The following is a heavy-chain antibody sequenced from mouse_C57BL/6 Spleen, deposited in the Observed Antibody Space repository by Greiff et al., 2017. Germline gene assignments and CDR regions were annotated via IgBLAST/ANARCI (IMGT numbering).Heavy chain of an antibody. Sequence: QVQLQQSGPELVRPGASVTLSCKASGYTFTDYEMHWVKQTPVHGLEWIGAIDPETGGTAYNQKFKGKAILTADKSSSTAYMELRSLTSEDSAVYYCTRGGTTVEWSFDVWGTGTTVTVSS. J-gene: IGHJ1*03. CDR1: GYTFTDYE. D-gene: IGHD1-1*01. CDR2: IDPETGGT. CDR3: TRGGTTVEWSFDV. V-gene: IGHV1-15*01.